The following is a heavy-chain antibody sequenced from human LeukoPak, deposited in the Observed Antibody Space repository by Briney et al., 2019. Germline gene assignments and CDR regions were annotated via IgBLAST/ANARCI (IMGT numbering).Heavy chain of an antibody. CDR3: GGGGFGEFLYYYYYMDV. CDR1: GGSISSHY. Sequence: SETLSLTCAVSGGSISSHYWSWIRQPPGKELEWIGYINYSGSTNYNPSPKSRVTISVTTSKNQFSLKLSSVPPADTAGFSCGGGGFGEFLYYYYYMDVWGKGTTVTVSS. J-gene: IGHJ6*03. D-gene: IGHD3-10*01. CDR2: INYSGST. V-gene: IGHV4-59*11.